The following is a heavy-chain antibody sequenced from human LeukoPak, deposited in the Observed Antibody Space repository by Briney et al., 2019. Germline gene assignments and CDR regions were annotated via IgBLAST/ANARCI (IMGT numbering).Heavy chain of an antibody. Sequence: ASVKVSCKASGYTFTSYYMHWVRQAPGQGLEWMGIINPSGGSTSYAQKFQGRVTMTRDTSTSTVYMELSSLRSEDTAVYYCARDDLAPSLYSSSSWWYFDLWGRGTLVTVSS. J-gene: IGHJ2*01. CDR3: ARDDLAPSLYSSSSWWYFDL. V-gene: IGHV1-46*01. CDR2: INPSGGST. CDR1: GYTFTSYY. D-gene: IGHD6-6*01.